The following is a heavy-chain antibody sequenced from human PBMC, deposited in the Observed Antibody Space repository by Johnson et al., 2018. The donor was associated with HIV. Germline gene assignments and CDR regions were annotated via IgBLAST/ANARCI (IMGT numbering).Heavy chain of an antibody. CDR3: ARDSSSWYGGAFDI. J-gene: IGHJ3*02. V-gene: IGHV3-30-3*01. D-gene: IGHD6-13*01. CDR2: ISYDGGNK. Sequence: QVQLVESGGGVVQPGRSLRLSCAASGFTFSSYAMHWVRQAPGKGLEWVAVISYDGGNKYYADSVKGRFTISRDNSKNTLYLHMNSLRAEDSAVYYCARDSSSWYGGAFDIWGQGTMVTVSS. CDR1: GFTFSSYA.